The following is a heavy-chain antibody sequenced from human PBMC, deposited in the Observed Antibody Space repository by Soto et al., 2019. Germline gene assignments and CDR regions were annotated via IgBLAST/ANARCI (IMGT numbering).Heavy chain of an antibody. CDR1: GFTVSSNY. J-gene: IGHJ2*01. V-gene: IGHV3-53*02. CDR3: ARATQCSGYGWYFDL. D-gene: IGHD3-22*01. CDR2: IYSGGST. Sequence: EVQLVETGGGLIQPGGSLRLSCAASGFTVSSNYMSWVRQAPGKGLEWVSVIYSGGSTYYADSVKGRFTISRDNSKNTLYLQMNSLRAEDTAVYYCARATQCSGYGWYFDLWGRGTLVTVSS.